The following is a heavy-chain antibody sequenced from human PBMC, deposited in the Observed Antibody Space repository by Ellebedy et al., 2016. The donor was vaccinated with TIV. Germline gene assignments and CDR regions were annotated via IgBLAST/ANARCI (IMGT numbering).Heavy chain of an antibody. CDR1: GFTFSSYW. Sequence: GESLKISCAASGFTFSSYWMSWVRQAPGKGLEWVANIKRDGSEKYYVDSVEGRFTISRDNAKNSLSLQMNSLRAEDTAVYYCVRDIETVAHWYFELWGRGTLVTVSS. CDR3: VRDIETVAHWYFEL. V-gene: IGHV3-7*04. CDR2: IKRDGSEK. D-gene: IGHD6-19*01. J-gene: IGHJ2*01.